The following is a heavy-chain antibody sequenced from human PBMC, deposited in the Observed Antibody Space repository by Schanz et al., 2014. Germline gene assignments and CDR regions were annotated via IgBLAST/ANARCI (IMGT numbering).Heavy chain of an antibody. V-gene: IGHV3-30*04. CDR3: TRDRGALINHNDALDL. J-gene: IGHJ3*01. D-gene: IGHD3-16*01. CDR1: GFTFRGHA. CDR2: TSTDGTKT. Sequence: VQLVESGGGLVQPGGSLRFSCAASGFTFRGHAMHWVRQAPGQGLEKVAVTSTDGTKTYYAASVRGRFTISRDNSKNTMYLQMHSLRSEDTDVYSCTRDRGALINHNDALDLWGPGTMVSVSS.